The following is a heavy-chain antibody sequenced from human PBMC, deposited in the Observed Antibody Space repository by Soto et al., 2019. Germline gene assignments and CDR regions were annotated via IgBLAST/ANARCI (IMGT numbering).Heavy chain of an antibody. V-gene: IGHV4-39*01. J-gene: IGHJ3*01. Sequence: SETLSLTCTVSGGSISRSTYYWGWLRQPPGKGLEWIGSIYSSGSTYYHPSLKSRVTISVDTSKNQFFLKLSSVTAADTAVYYCATPVTSGYQALGVWGQGTMATVSS. CDR2: IYSSGST. CDR3: ATPVTSGYQALGV. D-gene: IGHD3-22*01. CDR1: GGSISRSTYY.